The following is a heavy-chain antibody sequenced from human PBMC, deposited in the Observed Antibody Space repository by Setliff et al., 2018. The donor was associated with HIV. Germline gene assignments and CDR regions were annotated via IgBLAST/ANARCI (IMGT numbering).Heavy chain of an antibody. CDR2: ISYDGSNK. J-gene: IGHJ4*02. D-gene: IGHD3-22*01. V-gene: IGHV3-30*18. CDR3: AKEHADYYDSSGYYFDY. CDR1: GFTFSNYG. Sequence: SLRLSCAASGFTFSNYGIHWVRQAPGKGLEWVAVISYDGSNKYYADSVKGRFTISRDNSKKTLYLQMNSLRAEDTAVYYCAKEHADYYDSSGYYFDYWGQGTLVTVSS.